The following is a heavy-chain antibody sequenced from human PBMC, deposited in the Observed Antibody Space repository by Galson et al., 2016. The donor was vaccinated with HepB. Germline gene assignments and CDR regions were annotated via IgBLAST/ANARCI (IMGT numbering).Heavy chain of an antibody. V-gene: IGHV4-61*02. Sequence: LSLTCTVSAGSIRSADYHWSWIRQSAGKGLEWLGRVHSTGSTTYNPSLRRRVTISLDRSTNQFSMNLTSVTAAGTAVYYCARDRKSTPPDYWGQGTLVTVSS. CDR2: VHSTGST. CDR3: ARDRKSTPPDY. CDR1: AGSIRSADYH. D-gene: IGHD5-12*01. J-gene: IGHJ4*02.